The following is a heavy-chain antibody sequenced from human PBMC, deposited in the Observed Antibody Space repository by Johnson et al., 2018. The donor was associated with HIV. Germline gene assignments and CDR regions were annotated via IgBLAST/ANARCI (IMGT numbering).Heavy chain of an antibody. Sequence: VQLVESGGGVIQPGGSLRLSCAASGFTFSSYAMSWVRQAPGKGLEWVSVIYSGGSTYYADSVKGRFTISRDDSKNTLYLQMNSLTTEDTALYYCTTAIVIDAFDIWGHGTMVIVSS. CDR1: GFTFSSYA. V-gene: IGHV3-53*01. D-gene: IGHD3-16*02. CDR2: IYSGGST. CDR3: TTAIVIDAFDI. J-gene: IGHJ3*02.